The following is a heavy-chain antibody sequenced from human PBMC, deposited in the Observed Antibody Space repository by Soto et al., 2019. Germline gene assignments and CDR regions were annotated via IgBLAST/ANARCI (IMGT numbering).Heavy chain of an antibody. CDR2: ISPYTGKK. D-gene: IGHD3-16*01. CDR3: VMVDNYVTPTPQDV. J-gene: IGHJ6*02. Sequence: QFQLGQSGVGGKKPGASVRASCKASVYIFVTNVTAWVRRPPGQGLEWRGWISPYTGKKHYESKVQGRLTMTTDTSTSTAYMDLGSLTSDDTAVYYCVMVDNYVTPTPQDVWGQGTTVTVSS. CDR1: VYIFVTNV. V-gene: IGHV1-18*01.